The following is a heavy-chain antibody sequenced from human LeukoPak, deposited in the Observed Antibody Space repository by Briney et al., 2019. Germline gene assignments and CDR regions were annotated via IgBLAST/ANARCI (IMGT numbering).Heavy chain of an antibody. V-gene: IGHV1-2*02. CDR2: INPNSGDT. CDR3: TRDGQWGTDY. J-gene: IGHJ4*02. CDR1: GYTFTGYY. Sequence: ASVKVSCKASGYTFTGYYIHWVRQAPGQGLEWMGWINPNSGDTNYAQRFQGRVTMTRDTSIRTAYMEMTRLTSDDPAMYYCTRDGQWGTDYWGRGTLVTVSS. D-gene: IGHD6-19*01.